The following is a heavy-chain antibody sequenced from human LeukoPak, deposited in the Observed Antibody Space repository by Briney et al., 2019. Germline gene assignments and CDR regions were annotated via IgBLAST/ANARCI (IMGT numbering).Heavy chain of an antibody. J-gene: IGHJ4*02. V-gene: IGHV4-59*01. D-gene: IGHD6-13*01. CDR2: IYYSGST. CDR3: ARVTGYMTEDYFDY. Sequence: SETLSLTCTVSGGSISSYYWSWTRQPPGKGLEWIGYIYYSGSTNYNPSLKSRVTISVDTSKNQFSLRLSSVTAADTAVYYCARVTGYMTEDYFDYWGQGTLITVSS. CDR1: GGSISSYY.